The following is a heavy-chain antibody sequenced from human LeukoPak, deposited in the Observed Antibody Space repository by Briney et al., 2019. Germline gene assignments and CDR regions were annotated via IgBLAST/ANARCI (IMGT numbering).Heavy chain of an antibody. Sequence: PGGSLRLSCAASGFTFSSYSMNWVRQAPGKGLEWVSSISSSSSYIYYADSVKGRFTISRDNAKNSLYLQMNSLRAEDTAVYYCARGLECSSTSCLWPYYYYYYYMDVWGKGTTVTVSS. CDR2: ISSSSSYI. D-gene: IGHD2-2*01. CDR3: ARGLECSSTSCLWPYYYYYYYMDV. J-gene: IGHJ6*03. CDR1: GFTFSSYS. V-gene: IGHV3-21*01.